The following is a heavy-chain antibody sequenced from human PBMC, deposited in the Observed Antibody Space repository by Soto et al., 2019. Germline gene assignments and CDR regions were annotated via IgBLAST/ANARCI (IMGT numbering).Heavy chain of an antibody. CDR3: ARRHSSSWYGLDY. CDR1: GYSTSSGYY. Sequence: SETLSLTCAVSGYSTSSGYYWGWIRQPPGKGLEWIGSIYHSGSTYYNPSLKSRVSISVDTSKNQFSLRLSSVTAADTAMYYCARRHSSSWYGLDYWGQGTLVTVSS. V-gene: IGHV4-38-2*01. J-gene: IGHJ4*02. D-gene: IGHD6-13*01. CDR2: IYHSGST.